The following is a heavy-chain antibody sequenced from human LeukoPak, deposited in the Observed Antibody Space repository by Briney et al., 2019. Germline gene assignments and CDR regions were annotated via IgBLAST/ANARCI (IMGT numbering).Heavy chain of an antibody. Sequence: PSETLSLTCTVSGGSISSYYWSWIRQPPGKGLEWIGYIYYSGSTNYNPSLKSRVTISVDTSKNQFSLKLSSVTAADTAVYYCARAVVVTAGSYYYYYYMDVWGKGTTVTVSS. CDR2: IYYSGST. CDR1: GGSISSYY. CDR3: ARAVVVTAGSYYYYYYMDV. D-gene: IGHD2-21*02. V-gene: IGHV4-59*12. J-gene: IGHJ6*03.